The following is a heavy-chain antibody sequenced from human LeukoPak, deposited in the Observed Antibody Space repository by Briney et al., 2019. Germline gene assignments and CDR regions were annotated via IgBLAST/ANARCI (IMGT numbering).Heavy chain of an antibody. CDR3: ARWGFHGTTTYCFDY. V-gene: IGHV1-18*04. CDR2: ISGENGNT. D-gene: IGHD2/OR15-2a*01. Sequence: ASVKVSCKTSGYSFTNYGVCWVRQAPGQGPEWVGWISGENGNTNYAQKFQARFTMTTDTSTGTAYMELRSLRSDDTAVYYCARWGFHGTTTYCFDYWGQGSQVTVSS. CDR1: GYSFTNYG. J-gene: IGHJ4*02.